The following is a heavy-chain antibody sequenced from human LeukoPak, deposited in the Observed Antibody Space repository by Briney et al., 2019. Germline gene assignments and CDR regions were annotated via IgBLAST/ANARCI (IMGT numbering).Heavy chain of an antibody. J-gene: IGHJ4*02. CDR1: GASISSGGYS. CDR2: IYYTGST. D-gene: IGHD3-3*01. CDR3: ARTITIFGALGYFDY. V-gene: IGHV4-31*03. Sequence: TLTLTSTLSGASISSGGYSCRWVRPHPGKGLDRIACIYYTGSTYYNPSLERRVNISVATSKNQFSLKVSSVTAADTAVYFCARTITIFGALGYFDYWGQGNLVTVSS.